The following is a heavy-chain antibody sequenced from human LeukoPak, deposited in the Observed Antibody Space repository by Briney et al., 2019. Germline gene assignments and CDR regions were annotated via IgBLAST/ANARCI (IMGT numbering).Heavy chain of an antibody. D-gene: IGHD3-10*01. CDR1: GYTFNTYA. V-gene: IGHV1-18*01. CDR3: ARAPGSGSYLLDY. J-gene: IGHJ4*02. CDR2: ISNHNVNT. Sequence: GASVKVSCKTSGYTFNTYAISWVRQAPGQGLEWMGWISNHNVNTNSAQKLQGRVTMTTDTSTSTAYMELRSLRSDDTAVYYCARAPGSGSYLLDYWGQGTLVTVSS.